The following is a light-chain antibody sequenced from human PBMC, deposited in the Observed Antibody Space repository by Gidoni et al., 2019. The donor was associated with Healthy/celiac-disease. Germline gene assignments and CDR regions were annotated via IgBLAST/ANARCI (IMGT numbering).Light chain of an antibody. Sequence: QSALTHPPSVSASPAQSVTISCTGTSSDVGGYNYVSWYQQHPGKAPKLMIYDVSKRPSGVPDRFSGSKSGNTASLTISGLQAEDEADYYCCSYAGSYTSYVVFGGGNKLTVL. J-gene: IGLJ2*01. CDR3: CSYAGSYTSYVV. CDR2: DVS. CDR1: SSDVGGYNY. V-gene: IGLV2-11*01.